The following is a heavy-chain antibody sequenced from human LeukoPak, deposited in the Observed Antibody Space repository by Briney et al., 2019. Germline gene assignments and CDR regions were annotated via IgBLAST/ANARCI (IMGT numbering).Heavy chain of an antibody. J-gene: IGHJ4*02. V-gene: IGHV4-34*01. Sequence: PSETLSLTCAVYGGSFSGYYWSWIRQPPGKGLEWIGEINHSGSTNYNPSLKSRVTISVDTSKNQFSLKLSSVTAADTAVYYCARVRYSGSYWADYWGQGTLVTVSS. D-gene: IGHD1-26*01. CDR3: ARVRYSGSYWADY. CDR2: INHSGST. CDR1: GGSFSGYY.